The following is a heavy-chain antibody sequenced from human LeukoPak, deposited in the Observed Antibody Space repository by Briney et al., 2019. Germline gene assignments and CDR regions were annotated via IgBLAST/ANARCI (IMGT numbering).Heavy chain of an antibody. J-gene: IGHJ4*02. V-gene: IGHV3-23*01. CDR2: ISGSGGST. CDR1: GVTLSSDA. D-gene: IGHD5-12*01. Sequence: GGSLRLSCAAPGVTLSSDAMSWVRHAPGKGLEWVSAISGSGGSTYYADSGKGRFTISRDNSTNTLYLQMTSLRAEDTAVYYCVKGDQSGYNGYEGFDYWGQGTLVTVSS. CDR3: VKGDQSGYNGYEGFDY.